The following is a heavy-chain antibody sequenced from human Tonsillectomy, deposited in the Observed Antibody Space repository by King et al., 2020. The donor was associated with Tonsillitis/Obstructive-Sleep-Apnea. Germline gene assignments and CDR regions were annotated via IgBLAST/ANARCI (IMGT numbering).Heavy chain of an antibody. CDR1: AFTFSEYY. D-gene: IGHD1-26*01. V-gene: IGHV3-11*05. J-gene: IGHJ5*02. Sequence: QVQLVESGGGLVKPGGSLRLSCAASAFTFSEYYMTWIRQAPGKGLEWVSYISSSSSYTNYADSVKGRFTISRDNAKNSLYLQMNSLRPEDTAVYYCARVEVVDRYSGTGWFDPWGQGTLVTVSS. CDR2: ISSSSSYT. CDR3: ARVEVVDRYSGTGWFDP.